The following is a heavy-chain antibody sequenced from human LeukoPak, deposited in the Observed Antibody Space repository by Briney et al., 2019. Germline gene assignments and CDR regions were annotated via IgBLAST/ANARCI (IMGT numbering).Heavy chain of an antibody. Sequence: ASVKVSCKASGYTFTTYAINWVRQAPGQGLEWMGWINTDTRNPTYAQGLTGRFVFSLDTSVSTAYLQISSLNPEDTAVYYCASPRPGTTSGYYYLDVWGKGTTVTVSS. D-gene: IGHD1-7*01. V-gene: IGHV7-4-1*02. J-gene: IGHJ6*03. CDR1: GYTFTTYA. CDR3: ASPRPGTTSGYYYLDV. CDR2: INTDTRNP.